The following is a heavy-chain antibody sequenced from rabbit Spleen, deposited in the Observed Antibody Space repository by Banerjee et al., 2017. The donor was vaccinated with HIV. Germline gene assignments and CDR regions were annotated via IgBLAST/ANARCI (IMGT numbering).Heavy chain of an antibody. J-gene: IGHJ4*01. D-gene: IGHD1-1*01. CDR2: INVITGKA. V-gene: IGHV1S40*01. CDR3: ARDLDAVIGWNFGW. CDR1: GFSFSNKAV. Sequence: QSLEESGGGLVQPGGSLTLTCKASGFSFSNKAVMCWVRQAPGKGLEWIACINVITGKAVYASWAKGRFTFSKTSSTTVTLQMTSLTAADTATYFCARDLDAVIGWNFGWWGPGTLVTVS.